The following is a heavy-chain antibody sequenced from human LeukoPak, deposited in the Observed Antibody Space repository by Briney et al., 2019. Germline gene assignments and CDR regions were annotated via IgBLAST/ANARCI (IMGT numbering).Heavy chain of an antibody. CDR2: IYHSGST. CDR3: ARENTSGTNWFDP. CDR1: DYSITSDNY. J-gene: IGHJ5*02. V-gene: IGHV4-38-2*02. D-gene: IGHD3-10*01. Sequence: SSETLSFTCGVSDYSITSDNYWGWIRQPPGKGLEWIGSIYHSGSTYYNPSLKSRVTISVDTSKNHFSLKLTSVTAADTALYYCARENTSGTNWFDPWGQGTLVTVSS.